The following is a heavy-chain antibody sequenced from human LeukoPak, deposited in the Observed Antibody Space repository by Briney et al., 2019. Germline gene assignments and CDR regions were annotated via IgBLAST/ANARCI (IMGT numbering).Heavy chain of an antibody. J-gene: IGHJ4*02. Sequence: QPGGSLRLSCAGSGFTFSTSAMFWVRQAPGKGLDWVSAISGSGGSTFYADAVKGRFTISRDNSKNTLYLQMNSLRAEDTAVYYCAKGAQTDYWGQGTLVTVSS. CDR3: AKGAQTDY. V-gene: IGHV3-23*01. CDR1: GFTFSTSA. CDR2: ISGSGGST.